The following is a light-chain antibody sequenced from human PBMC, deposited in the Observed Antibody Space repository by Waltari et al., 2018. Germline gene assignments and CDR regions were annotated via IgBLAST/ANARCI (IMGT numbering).Light chain of an antibody. V-gene: IGKV3-15*01. CDR2: GAS. Sequence: EIVMTQSPATLSLSPGERATLSCRASQSVSSNLAWYQQKPGQAPRLLIYGASTRATGIPARFSGSGSGTEFTLTISSLQSEDFAVYYCQQYNNWPLWTFGQGP. CDR3: QQYNNWPLWT. J-gene: IGKJ1*01. CDR1: QSVSSN.